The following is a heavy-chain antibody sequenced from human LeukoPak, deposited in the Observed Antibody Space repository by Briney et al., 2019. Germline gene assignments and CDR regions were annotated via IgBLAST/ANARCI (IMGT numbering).Heavy chain of an antibody. J-gene: IGHJ6*02. CDR2: ISYDGSNK. Sequence: GGSLRLSCAASGFTFSSYGMHWVRQAPGKGLEWVAVISYDGSNKYYADSVKGRFTISRDNSKNTLYLQMNSLRAEDTAVYYCAKDLDDYDTYGMDVWGQGTTVTASS. CDR1: GFTFSSYG. CDR3: AKDLDDYDTYGMDV. D-gene: IGHD3-9*01. V-gene: IGHV3-30*18.